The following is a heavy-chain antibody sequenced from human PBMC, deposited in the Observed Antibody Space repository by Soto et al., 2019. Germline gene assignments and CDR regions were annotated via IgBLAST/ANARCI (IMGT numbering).Heavy chain of an antibody. CDR2: IYYSGST. CDR1: GGSICSGDYY. CDR3: ARSAMIVVVTPFDY. V-gene: IGHV4-30-4*01. Sequence: SETLSLTCTVSGGSICSGDYYWSWIRQPPGKGLEWIGYIYYSGSTYYNPSLKSRVTISVDTSKNQFSLKLSSVTAADTAVYYCARSAMIVVVTPFDYWGQGTLVTVSS. D-gene: IGHD3-22*01. J-gene: IGHJ4*02.